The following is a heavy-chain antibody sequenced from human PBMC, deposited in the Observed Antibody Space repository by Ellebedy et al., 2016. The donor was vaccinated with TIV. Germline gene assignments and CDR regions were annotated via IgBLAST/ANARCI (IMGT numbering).Heavy chain of an antibody. J-gene: IGHJ4*02. CDR3: ARVNGSGRIVGY. V-gene: IGHV1-2*02. CDR2: INPNSGGT. Sequence: AASVKVSCKASGYTFTGYYMHWVRQAPGQGLEWMGWINPNSGGTNYAQKFQGRVTMTRDTSISTAYMELSRLRSDDTAVYYCARVNGSGRIVGYWGQGTLVTVSS. D-gene: IGHD3-10*01. CDR1: GYTFTGYY.